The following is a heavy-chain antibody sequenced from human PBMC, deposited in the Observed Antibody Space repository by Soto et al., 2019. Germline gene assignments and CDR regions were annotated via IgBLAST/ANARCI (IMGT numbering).Heavy chain of an antibody. CDR3: ARGGGYDPFDY. CDR1: GASISYGGFS. J-gene: IGHJ4*02. Sequence: LSLTCTVSGASISYGGFSWSWIRQSPGKGLEWIGYISHLENTYLHPSFKSRLTMSIDRTRNQFSLKLSSVTAADMAVYYCARGGGYDPFDYWGQGVLVTVSS. D-gene: IGHD5-12*01. CDR2: ISHLENT. V-gene: IGHV4-30-2*06.